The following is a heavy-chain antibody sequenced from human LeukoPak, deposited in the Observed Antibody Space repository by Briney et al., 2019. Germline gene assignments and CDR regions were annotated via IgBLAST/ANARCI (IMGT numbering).Heavy chain of an antibody. CDR1: GGSISNYY. D-gene: IGHD3-10*01. J-gene: IGHJ3*02. V-gene: IGHV4-39*07. CDR3: AKSNGYGLVDI. CDR2: IFYSGST. Sequence: PSETLSLTCTVSGGSISNYYWGWIRQPPGKGLEWIGNIFYSGSTYYSPSLRSRVTISLDTSRNQFSLKLNSVTAADTAVYYCAKSNGYGLVDIWGQGTMVTVSS.